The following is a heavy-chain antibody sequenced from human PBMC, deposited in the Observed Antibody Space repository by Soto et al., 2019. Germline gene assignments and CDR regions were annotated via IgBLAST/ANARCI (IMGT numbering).Heavy chain of an antibody. CDR3: ARASTVTTRGSRNNWFDP. CDR2: IYYSGST. V-gene: IGHV4-59*08. Sequence: SETLSLTCTVSGGSISSYYWSWIRQPPGKGLEWIGCIYYSGSTNYNPSLKSRVTISVDTSKNQFSLKLSSVTAADTAVYYCARASTVTTRGSRNNWFDPWGQGTLVTVS. J-gene: IGHJ5*02. D-gene: IGHD4-17*01. CDR1: GGSISSYY.